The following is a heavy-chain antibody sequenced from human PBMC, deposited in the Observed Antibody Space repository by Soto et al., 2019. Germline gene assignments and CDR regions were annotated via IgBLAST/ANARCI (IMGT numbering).Heavy chain of an antibody. J-gene: IGHJ4*02. CDR2: ISENGDRQ. V-gene: IGHV3-30-3*01. Sequence: GGSLRLSWTVSGLTFSSSSVHWVRQAPGKGLEWVAVISENGDRQYSTDSVRGRFLVSRDTFNNTIYLQMNSLRPEDTGEYFCARRLAPSVSAMGYWGQGALVTVSS. CDR1: GLTFSSSS. CDR3: ARRLAPSVSAMGY. D-gene: IGHD1-26*01.